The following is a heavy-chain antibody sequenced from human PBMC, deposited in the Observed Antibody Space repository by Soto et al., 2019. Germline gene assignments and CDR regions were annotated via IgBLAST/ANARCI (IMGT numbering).Heavy chain of an antibody. Sequence: GGPLSRSCAASGFTFISYAMHWVRQAPGKGLEWVAVISYDGSNKYYADSVKGRFTISRDNSKNTLYLQMNSLRAEDTAVYYCARSDGATVKTRYFDYWGQGTLVTVSS. J-gene: IGHJ4*02. CDR1: GFTFISYA. D-gene: IGHD4-17*01. V-gene: IGHV3-30-3*01. CDR3: ARSDGATVKTRYFDY. CDR2: ISYDGSNK.